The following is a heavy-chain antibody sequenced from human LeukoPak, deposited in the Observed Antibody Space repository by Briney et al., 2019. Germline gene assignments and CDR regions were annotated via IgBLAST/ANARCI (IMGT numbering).Heavy chain of an antibody. CDR2: IYYSGST. CDR3: AXXXXSSGWYGHYFDY. CDR1: GGSISSYY. Sequence: SETLSLTCTVSGGSISSYYWSWIRQPPGKGLEWIGYIYYSGSTNYNPSLKSRVTISVDTSKNQFSLTLSSVTAADTAVYYCAXXXXSSGWYGHYFDYWGQGTLVTVSS. J-gene: IGHJ4*02. D-gene: IGHD6-19*01. V-gene: IGHV4-59*12.